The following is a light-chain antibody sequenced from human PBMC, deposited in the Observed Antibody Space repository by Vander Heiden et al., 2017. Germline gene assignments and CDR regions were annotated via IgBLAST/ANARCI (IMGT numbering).Light chain of an antibody. J-gene: IGLJ2*01. Sequence: SYVLTQPPSVSVATGQTARITCGGNNIGSKSVNWYQQRPGQAPVLVVFDDTDRPSGIPERFSGSNSGNTATLTISGVEAGDEADFYCHVWDSSRAQPVFGGGTKLTVL. CDR3: HVWDSSRAQPV. CDR1: NIGSKS. CDR2: DDT. V-gene: IGLV3-21*02.